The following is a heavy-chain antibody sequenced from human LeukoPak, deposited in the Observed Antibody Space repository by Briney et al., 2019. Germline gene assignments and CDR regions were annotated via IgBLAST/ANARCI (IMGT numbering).Heavy chain of an antibody. V-gene: IGHV3-49*03. CDR1: GFTFGDYA. Sequence: PGRSLRLSCTASGFTFGDYAMSWFRQAPGKGLEWVGFIRSKAYGGTTEYAASVKGRFTISRDDSKSIAYLQMNSLKTEDTAVYYCTRDNGELAFDCWGQGTLVTVSS. CDR3: TRDNGELAFDC. J-gene: IGHJ4*02. CDR2: IRSKAYGGTT. D-gene: IGHD1-26*01.